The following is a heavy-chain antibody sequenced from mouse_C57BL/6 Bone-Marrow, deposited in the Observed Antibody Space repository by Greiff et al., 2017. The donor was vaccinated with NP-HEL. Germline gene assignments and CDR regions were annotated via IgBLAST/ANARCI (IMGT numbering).Heavy chain of an antibody. CDR3: ARAIYDGYYFY. V-gene: IGHV1-54*01. D-gene: IGHD2-3*01. Sequence: QVQLKQSGAELVRPGTSVKVSCKASGYAFTNYLIEWVKQRPGQGLEWIGVINPGSGGTNYNEKFKGKATLTADKSSSTAYMQLSSLTSEDSAVYFCARAIYDGYYFYWGQGTLVTVSA. J-gene: IGHJ3*01. CDR1: GYAFTNYL. CDR2: INPGSGGT.